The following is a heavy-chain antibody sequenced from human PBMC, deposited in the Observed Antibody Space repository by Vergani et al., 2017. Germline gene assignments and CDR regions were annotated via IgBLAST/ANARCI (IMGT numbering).Heavy chain of an antibody. CDR3: AKGKESGSYGRNWFDP. Sequence: QVHLVESGGGVVQPGRSLRLSCVVSGFTSSYYGMHWVRQAPGKGLEWVAVISYDGTQKYYADSVKGRFTISRDNSKSTLYLQMNSLRTEDTAVYYCAKGKESGSYGRNWFDPWGQGTLVTVSS. D-gene: IGHD1-26*01. CDR2: ISYDGTQK. V-gene: IGHV3-30*18. CDR1: GFTSSYYG. J-gene: IGHJ5*02.